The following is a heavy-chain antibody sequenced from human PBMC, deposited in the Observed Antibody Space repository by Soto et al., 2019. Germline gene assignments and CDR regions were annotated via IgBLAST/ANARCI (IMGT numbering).Heavy chain of an antibody. CDR3: ARDEVPAANWLDR. D-gene: IGHD2-2*01. Sequence: ASVKVSCKASGYIFINDGIAWVRQAPGQGLEWMGWISGYNGNTKYADKLQGRVTMTTDTSTTTAYTELRSLRSDDTAVYYCARDEVPAANWLDRWGQGTLVTVSS. CDR1: GYIFINDG. V-gene: IGHV1-18*01. CDR2: ISGYNGNT. J-gene: IGHJ5*02.